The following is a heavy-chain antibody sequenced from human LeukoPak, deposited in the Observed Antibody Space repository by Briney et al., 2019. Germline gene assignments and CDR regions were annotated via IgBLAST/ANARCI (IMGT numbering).Heavy chain of an antibody. CDR2: IYHSGST. CDR3: ARDRGVLVPDAFDI. V-gene: IGHV4-30-2*01. Sequence: SQTLSLTCTVSGGSISSGGYYWSWIRQPPGKGLEWIGYIYHSGSTYYNPSLKSRVTISVDRSKNQFSLKLSSVTAADTAVYYCARDRGVLVPDAFDIWGQGTMVSISS. D-gene: IGHD6-13*01. J-gene: IGHJ3*02. CDR1: GGSISSGGYY.